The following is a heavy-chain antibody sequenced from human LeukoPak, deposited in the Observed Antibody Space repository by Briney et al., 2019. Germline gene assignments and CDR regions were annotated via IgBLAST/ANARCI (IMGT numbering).Heavy chain of an antibody. V-gene: IGHV4-59*08. CDR1: GGSISSYY. Sequence: SETLSLTCTVSGGSISSYYWSWIRQPPGKGLEWIGYIYYSGSTNYNPSLKSRVTISVDTSKNQFSLKLSSVTAADTAVYYCARRSVDTAMVNFDYWGQGTLVTVSS. J-gene: IGHJ4*02. D-gene: IGHD5-18*01. CDR3: ARRSVDTAMVNFDY. CDR2: IYYSGST.